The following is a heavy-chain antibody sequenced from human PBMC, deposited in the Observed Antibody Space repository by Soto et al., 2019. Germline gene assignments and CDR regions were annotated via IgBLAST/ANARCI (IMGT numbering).Heavy chain of an antibody. V-gene: IGHV3-48*03. CDR2: ISSSGSTN. Sequence: ESGGGLVQPGGSLRLSCAASGFTFSRYEMNWVRQAPGKGLEWVSYISSSGSTNYYADSVKGRFTISRDNAKNSLYLQMNSLRAEDTAVYYCARGYCSGGSCSTDPWGQGTLVTVSS. D-gene: IGHD2-15*01. J-gene: IGHJ5*02. CDR1: GFTFSRYE. CDR3: ARGYCSGGSCSTDP.